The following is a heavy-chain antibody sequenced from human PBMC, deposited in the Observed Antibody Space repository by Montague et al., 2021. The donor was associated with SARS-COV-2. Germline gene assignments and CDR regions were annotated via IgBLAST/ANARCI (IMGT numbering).Heavy chain of an antibody. V-gene: IGHV3-66*02. J-gene: IGHJ6*02. CDR3: ARDQRRYGSGSYYGPHYYYYGMDV. CDR2: TYSGGST. Sequence: SLRLSCAASGFTVSSNYMSWVRQAPGKGLEWVSVTYSGGSTYYADSVKGRFTISRDNSKNTLYLQMNSLRAEDTAVYYCARDQRRYGSGSYYGPHYYYYGMDVWGQGATVTVSS. D-gene: IGHD3-10*01. CDR1: GFTVSSNY.